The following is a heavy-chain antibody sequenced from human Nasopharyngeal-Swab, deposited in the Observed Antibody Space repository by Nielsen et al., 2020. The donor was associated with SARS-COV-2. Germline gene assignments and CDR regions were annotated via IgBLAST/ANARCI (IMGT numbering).Heavy chain of an antibody. CDR1: GFTFITYA. D-gene: IGHD2-2*02. Sequence: GGPLRPSCTAPGFTFITYAMYWVRQAPGKGLEGVAVISSEGINKDYADPVKGRSNVSRDNSKNTLFLQMSSLRAEDPAVYYCARGDCSRVSCYRFEYWGQGTLLTVSS. CDR3: ARGDCSRVSCYRFEY. V-gene: IGHV3-30-3*01. J-gene: IGHJ4*02. CDR2: ISSEGINK.